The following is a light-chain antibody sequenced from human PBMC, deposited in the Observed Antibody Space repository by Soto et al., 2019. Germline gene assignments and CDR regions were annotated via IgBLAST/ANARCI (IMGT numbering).Light chain of an antibody. CDR3: QSYDSSLSGLYV. CDR1: SSDIGGYNY. CDR2: EVT. V-gene: IGLV2-8*01. Sequence: QSVLTQPPSASGSPGQSVTISCTGGSSDIGGYNYVSWYQQRPGKVPRLIIYEVTKRPSGVPDRFSGSKSGNTASLTVSGLQAEDEADYYCQSYDSSLSGLYVFGTGTKVTVL. J-gene: IGLJ1*01.